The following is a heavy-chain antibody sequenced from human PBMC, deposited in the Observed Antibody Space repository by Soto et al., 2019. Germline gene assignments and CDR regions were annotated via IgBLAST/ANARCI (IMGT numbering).Heavy chain of an antibody. CDR2: VEYGGRT. D-gene: IGHD4-17*01. J-gene: IGHJ5*02. V-gene: IGHV4-39*01. Sequence: QLQESGPGLLKPSATLSLTCTVSGGSIIRSNFYWGWIRQPPGKGLEWIGSVEYGGRTYDNPSLKSRVTLSADTSKNRFSLNLTSVTAADTAIYSCARHVRGAVTMKWFDPWGHGTLVTVSS. CDR1: GGSIIRSNFY. CDR3: ARHVRGAVTMKWFDP.